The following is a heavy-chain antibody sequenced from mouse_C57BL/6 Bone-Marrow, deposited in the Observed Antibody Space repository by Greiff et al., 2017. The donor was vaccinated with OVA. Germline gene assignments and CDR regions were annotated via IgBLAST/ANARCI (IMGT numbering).Heavy chain of an antibody. CDR2: IRLKSDNYAT. V-gene: IGHV6-3*01. Sequence: EVMLVESGGGLVQPGGSMKLSCVASGFTFSNYWMNWVRQSPEKGLEWVAQIRLKSDNYATHYAESVKGRFTISRDDSKSSVYLQMNNLMAEDTGIYYCTGGTPYWYFDVWGTGTTVTVSS. CDR1: GFTFSNYW. CDR3: TGGTPYWYFDV. J-gene: IGHJ1*03. D-gene: IGHD3-3*01.